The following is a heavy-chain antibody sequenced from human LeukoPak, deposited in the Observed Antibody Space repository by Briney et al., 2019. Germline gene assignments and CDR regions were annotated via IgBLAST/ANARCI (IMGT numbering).Heavy chain of an antibody. CDR3: AIWTGSLDY. D-gene: IGHD3-10*01. J-gene: IGHJ4*02. CDR1: GFTFDDYA. V-gene: IGHV3-9*01. CDR2: ISWNSGSI. Sequence: PGRSQRLSCAASGFTFDDYAMHWVRQAPGKGLEWVSGISWNSGSIGYADSVKGRFTISRDNAKNSLYLQMNSLRAEDTALYYCAIWTGSLDYWGQGTLVTVSS.